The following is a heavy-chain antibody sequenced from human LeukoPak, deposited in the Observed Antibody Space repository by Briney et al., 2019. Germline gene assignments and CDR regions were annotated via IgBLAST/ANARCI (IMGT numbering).Heavy chain of an antibody. D-gene: IGHD2-2*01. CDR3: ARRSAAGPDQYYYYMDV. CDR1: GGSISSSY. J-gene: IGHJ6*03. Sequence: SETLSLTCTVSGGSISSSYWSWVRQPPGKGLEWIGYLYYSGSTSYDPSLQSRVTISVDTSKNQFSLKLSSVIAADTAVYYCARRSAAGPDQYYYYMDVWGKGTTVTVSS. V-gene: IGHV4-59*01. CDR2: LYYSGST.